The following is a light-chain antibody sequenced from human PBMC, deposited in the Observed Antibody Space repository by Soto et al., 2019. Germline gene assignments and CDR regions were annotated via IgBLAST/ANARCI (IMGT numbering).Light chain of an antibody. CDR1: QSVGRSY. Sequence: DIVLTQSPGTLSLSPGERATLSCRASQSVGRSYLAWYQKKPGQAPRLLIYGASTRATGIPVRFTGGGSKTDLTLTINRLEPEDFAEYFCQQYASSPWTFGQGTKVELK. CDR3: QQYASSPWT. CDR2: GAS. V-gene: IGKV3-20*01. J-gene: IGKJ1*01.